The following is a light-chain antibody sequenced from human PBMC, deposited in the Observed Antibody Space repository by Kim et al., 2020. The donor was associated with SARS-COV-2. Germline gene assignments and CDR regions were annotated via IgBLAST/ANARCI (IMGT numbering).Light chain of an antibody. CDR2: EDN. V-gene: IGLV6-57*03. CDR3: QSYDNNNHYV. Sequence: KTGTISCTRSSGSIASNYVQWYQQRPGSAPTNVIYEDNHRPSGVPDRFSGSIDTSSNSASLTISGLKTEDEADYYCQSYDNNNHYVFGTGTKVTVL. J-gene: IGLJ1*01. CDR1: SGSIASNY.